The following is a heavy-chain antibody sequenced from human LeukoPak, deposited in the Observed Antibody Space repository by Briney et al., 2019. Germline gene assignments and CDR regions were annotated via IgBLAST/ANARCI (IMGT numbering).Heavy chain of an antibody. D-gene: IGHD2-8*02. CDR2: LSSGRSP. CDR1: GFAISTYA. V-gene: IGHV3-21*04. Sequence: GGSLRLSCAASGFAISTYAMAWVRQAPGKGLEWISSLSSGRSPSYSDSLEGRLTMSSDNARDTLYLQMDNLRGEDTAMYYCARQLGYCAAGTCYFDSWGHGTQVTVSS. J-gene: IGHJ4*01. CDR3: ARQLGYCAAGTCYFDS.